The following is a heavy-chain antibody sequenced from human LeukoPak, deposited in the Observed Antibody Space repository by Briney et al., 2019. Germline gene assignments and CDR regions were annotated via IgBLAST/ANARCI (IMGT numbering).Heavy chain of an antibody. CDR3: ARVSSIAAPYYYYYGMDV. CDR1: GFTFSSYS. J-gene: IGHJ6*02. V-gene: IGHV3-21*01. D-gene: IGHD6-6*01. CDR2: ISSSSSYI. Sequence: GGSLRLSCAASGFTFSSYSMSWVRQAPGKGLEWVSSISSSSSYIYYADSVKGRFTISRDNAKSSLYLQMNSLRAEDTAVYYCARVSSIAAPYYYYYGMDVWGQGTTVTVSS.